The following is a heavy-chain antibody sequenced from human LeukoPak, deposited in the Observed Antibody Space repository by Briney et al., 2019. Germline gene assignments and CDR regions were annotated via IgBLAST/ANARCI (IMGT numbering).Heavy chain of an antibody. CDR1: GFTFSSSY. Sequence: GGSLRLSCAVSGFTFSSSYMNWVRQAPGKGLEWVANIKQDGSEKYYVDSVKCRFTISRDKAQNSLYLQMNSMRAEYTAVYYCARDSSNDYNFWSGYYTNYMDVWGKGTTVTVSS. CDR3: ARDSSNDYNFWSGYYTNYMDV. CDR2: IKQDGSEK. J-gene: IGHJ6*03. V-gene: IGHV3-7*01. D-gene: IGHD3-3*01.